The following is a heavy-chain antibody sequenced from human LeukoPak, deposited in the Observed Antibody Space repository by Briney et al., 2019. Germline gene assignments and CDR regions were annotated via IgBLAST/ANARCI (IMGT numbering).Heavy chain of an antibody. CDR1: GFTFSSYS. V-gene: IGHV3-23*01. CDR2: ISGGGGST. D-gene: IGHD2-15*01. Sequence: GGSLRLSCAASGFTFSSYSMNWVRQAPGKGLEWVSVISGGGGSTYYADSVKGRFTTSRDNSKNTLYLQMNTLRPEDTAVYYCAKGPEVAATYNWFDPWGQGTLVTVSS. CDR3: AKGPEVAATYNWFDP. J-gene: IGHJ5*02.